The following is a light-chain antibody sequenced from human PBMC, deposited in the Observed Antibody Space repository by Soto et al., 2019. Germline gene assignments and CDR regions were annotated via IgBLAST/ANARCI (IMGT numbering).Light chain of an antibody. CDR2: GAS. CDR3: QQYNNWPPIT. CDR1: QSVSSSN. V-gene: IGKV3D-15*01. Sequence: EIVLTQSPGTLSLSPGERATLSCRAIQSVSSSNLGWYHQKPGQAPRLLIYGASSRATGIPDRFSGSGSGTEFTLTISSLQSEDFAVYYCQQYNNWPPITFGQGTRLEIK. J-gene: IGKJ5*01.